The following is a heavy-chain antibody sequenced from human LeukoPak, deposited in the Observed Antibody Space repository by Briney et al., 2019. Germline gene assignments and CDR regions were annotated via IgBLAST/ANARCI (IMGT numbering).Heavy chain of an antibody. CDR1: GLTVSSIY. D-gene: IGHD3-10*01. V-gene: IGHV3-53*01. Sequence: GGSLRLSCAPSGLTVSSIYMSWVRQAPGKGLEWVSVIYSGVSTYYADSVRGRFPISRDNSKNTLYLQMNSLRAEDTAVYYCARGGYYGGTLGTFDIWGQGTMVTVSS. CDR2: IYSGVST. J-gene: IGHJ3*02. CDR3: ARGGYYGGTLGTFDI.